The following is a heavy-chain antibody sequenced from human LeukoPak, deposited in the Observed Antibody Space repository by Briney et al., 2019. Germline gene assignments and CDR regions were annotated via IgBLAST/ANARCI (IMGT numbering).Heavy chain of an antibody. Sequence: ASVKVSCKASGGTFSSYAISWVRQAPGQGLEWMGGIIPIFGTANYAQKFQGRVTITADESTSTAYMELSSLRSEDTAVYYCARGGYYGSGSYYPQVGDYFDYWGQGTLVTVSS. V-gene: IGHV1-69*01. D-gene: IGHD3-10*01. CDR1: GGTFSSYA. CDR2: IIPIFGTA. CDR3: ARGGYYGSGSYYPQVGDYFDY. J-gene: IGHJ4*02.